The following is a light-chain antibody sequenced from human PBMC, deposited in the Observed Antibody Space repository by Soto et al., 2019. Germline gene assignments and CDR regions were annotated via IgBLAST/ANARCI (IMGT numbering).Light chain of an antibody. CDR3: CSYTDSRTHI. Sequence: QSVLTQPASVSGPPGQSITISCTGTSSDVGGYNYVSWYQQHRGKAPKLIIFEVSYRPSGISNRFSASKSGDTASLTISGLQADDEADYYCCSYTDSRTHIFGSGTKVTVL. J-gene: IGLJ1*01. CDR2: EVS. CDR1: SSDVGGYNY. V-gene: IGLV2-14*01.